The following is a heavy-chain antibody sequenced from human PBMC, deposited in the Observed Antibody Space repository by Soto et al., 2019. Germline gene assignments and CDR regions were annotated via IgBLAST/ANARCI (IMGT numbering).Heavy chain of an antibody. V-gene: IGHV3-30*18. D-gene: IGHD6-19*01. CDR3: AKALRQWLVHDAFDI. CDR1: GFTFTSYG. J-gene: IGHJ3*02. CDR2: VSYDGSNK. Sequence: QVQVVESGGGVVQPGTSLRLSCAASGFTFTSYGIHWVRQAPGKGLEWVAVVSYDGSNKYYADSVKGRFTVSRDNSKNTLYLQMNSLRTEDSAVYYCAKALRQWLVHDAFDIWGQGTLVTVSS.